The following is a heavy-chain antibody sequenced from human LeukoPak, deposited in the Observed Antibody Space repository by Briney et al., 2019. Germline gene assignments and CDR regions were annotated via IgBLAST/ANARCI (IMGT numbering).Heavy chain of an antibody. J-gene: IGHJ4*02. CDR3: ARDLGTRYDSSGYYDY. Sequence: GSLLLSCAASGFTFSSYSMNWVRQAPGKGLEWVSYISSSSSTIYYADSVRGRFTISRDNAKNSLYLQMNSLRDEDTAVYYCARDLGTRYDSSGYYDYWGQGTLVTVSS. CDR2: ISSSSSTI. V-gene: IGHV3-48*02. D-gene: IGHD3-22*01. CDR1: GFTFSSYS.